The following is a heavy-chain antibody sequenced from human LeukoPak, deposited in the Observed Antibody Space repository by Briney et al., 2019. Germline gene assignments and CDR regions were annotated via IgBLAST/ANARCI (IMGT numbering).Heavy chain of an antibody. V-gene: IGHV1-18*01. CDR3: ARTGRFLEWLSHFDY. Sequence: ASVKVSCKASGYTFTSYGISWVRQAPGQGLEWMGWISAYNGNTNYAQKLQGRVTMTTDTSTGTAYMELRSLRSDDTAVYYCARTGRFLEWLSHFDYWGQGTLVTVSS. J-gene: IGHJ4*02. D-gene: IGHD3-3*01. CDR1: GYTFTSYG. CDR2: ISAYNGNT.